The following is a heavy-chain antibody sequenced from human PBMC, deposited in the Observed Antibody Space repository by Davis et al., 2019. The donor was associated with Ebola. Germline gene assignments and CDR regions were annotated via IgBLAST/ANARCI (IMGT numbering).Heavy chain of an antibody. J-gene: IGHJ4*02. Sequence: GESPKIPCAAPGFTFSSYCMHWVRQAPGKGLEWVAVIWYDGSNKYYADSVKGRFTITRDNSKNTLYLQMNSLRAEETAVYYCARDILNVPDYWGQGTLVTVSS. D-gene: IGHD2-2*01. CDR3: ARDILNVPDY. CDR2: IWYDGSNK. V-gene: IGHV3-33*08. CDR1: GFTFSSYC.